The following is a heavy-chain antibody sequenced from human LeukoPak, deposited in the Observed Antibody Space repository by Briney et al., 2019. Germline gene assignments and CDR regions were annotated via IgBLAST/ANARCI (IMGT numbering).Heavy chain of an antibody. J-gene: IGHJ4*02. CDR1: GFTFSSYD. CDR2: ITNSGSTI. Sequence: PGGSLRLSCAASGFTFSSYDMNWVRQAPGKGLEWVSHITNSGSTIYYADSVKGRFTISRDNAKNSLYLQMNSLRDEDTAVYYCAKVGRADDYYFDYWGQGTLVTVSS. CDR3: AKVGRADDYYFDY. D-gene: IGHD3-3*01. V-gene: IGHV3-48*03.